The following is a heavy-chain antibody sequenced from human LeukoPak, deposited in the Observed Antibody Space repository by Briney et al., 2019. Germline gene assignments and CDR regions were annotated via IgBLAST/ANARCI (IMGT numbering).Heavy chain of an antibody. CDR1: RFTFKSYS. CDR2: ISFDGSNK. J-gene: IGHJ4*02. V-gene: IGHV3-30*04. D-gene: IGHD3-10*01. CDR3: ARGAYYSRSGTPGGY. Sequence: GGSLRLSCEVSRFTFKSYSMHWVCQAPGKGLEWVAVISFDGSNKYYADSVKGRFTISRDNSKNTLFLQMDSLRSEDTALYYCARGAYYSRSGTPGGYWGQGTLVTVSS.